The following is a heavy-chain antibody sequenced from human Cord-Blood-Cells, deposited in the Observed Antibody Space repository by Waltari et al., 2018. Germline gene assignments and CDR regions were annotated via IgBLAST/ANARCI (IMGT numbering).Heavy chain of an antibody. CDR1: GGSISRYY. V-gene: IGHV4-4*07. Sequence: QVQLQESGPGLVKPSETLSLTCTVSGGSISRYYWSWIRQPAGKGLEWIGRIYTSGSTNYNPSLKSRVTMSVDTSKNQFSLKLSSVTAADTAVYYCARGIAVAGYNWFDPWGQGTLVTVSS. CDR2: IYTSGST. J-gene: IGHJ5*02. CDR3: ARGIAVAGYNWFDP. D-gene: IGHD6-19*01.